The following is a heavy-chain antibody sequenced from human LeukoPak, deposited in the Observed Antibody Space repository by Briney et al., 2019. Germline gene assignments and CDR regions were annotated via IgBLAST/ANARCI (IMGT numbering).Heavy chain of an antibody. V-gene: IGHV1-69*02. J-gene: IGHJ5*02. D-gene: IGHD6-19*01. Sequence: SVKVSCKASGGTFSSYTVSWVRQAPGQGLEWMGRIIPILGIANYAQKFQGRVTITADKSTSTAYMELSSLRSEDTAVYYCARAKWAVAGSYNWFDPWGQGTLVTVSS. CDR1: GGTFSSYT. CDR3: ARAKWAVAGSYNWFDP. CDR2: IIPILGIA.